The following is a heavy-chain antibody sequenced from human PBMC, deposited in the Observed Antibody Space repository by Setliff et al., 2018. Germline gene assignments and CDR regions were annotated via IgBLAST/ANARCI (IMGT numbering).Heavy chain of an antibody. J-gene: IGHJ4*02. CDR2: INPHASEK. V-gene: IGHV3-7*03. CDR3: ARCSSWHGHYPHFNY. Sequence: PGGSLRLSCTASGFSYSNCWVSWVRQAPGKGLEWLASINPHASEKYYVDSVRGRFTISRDNAKYSLYLQMNSLRAEDTAIYYCARCSSWHGHYPHFNYWGQGTLVTVSS. D-gene: IGHD6-13*01. CDR1: GFSYSNCW.